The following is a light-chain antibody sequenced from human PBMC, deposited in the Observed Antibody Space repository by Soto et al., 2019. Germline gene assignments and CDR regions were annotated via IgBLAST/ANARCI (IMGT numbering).Light chain of an antibody. CDR3: QSYDSSLSGLWV. CDR1: ISNIGAGFD. CDR2: GNT. V-gene: IGLV1-40*01. J-gene: IGLJ3*02. Sequence: QSVLTQPPSVSGAPGQRVTISCAGSISNIGAGFDVHWYQQLPGTAPKLLIYGNTNRPSGVPDRFSGSKSGTSASLAITGLQPEDEADDYCQSYDSSLSGLWVFGGGTKLTVL.